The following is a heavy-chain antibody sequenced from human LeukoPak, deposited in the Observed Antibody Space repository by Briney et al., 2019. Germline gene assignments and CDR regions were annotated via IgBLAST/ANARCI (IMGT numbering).Heavy chain of an antibody. Sequence: ASVKVSCKASGYTFTSYYIHWVRQAPGQGLEWMGIINPSSGNTYYAQKFQGRLTMTRDTSTGTVYMELSSLRSEDTAVYYCARDNDVKEIVVAQTRSRAWFDPWGQGTLVTVSS. CDR2: INPSSGNT. CDR1: GYTFTSYY. CDR3: ARDNDVKEIVVAQTRSRAWFDP. V-gene: IGHV1-46*01. D-gene: IGHD2-2*01. J-gene: IGHJ5*02.